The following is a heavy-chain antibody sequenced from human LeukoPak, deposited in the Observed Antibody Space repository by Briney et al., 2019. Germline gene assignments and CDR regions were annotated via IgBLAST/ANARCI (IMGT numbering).Heavy chain of an antibody. CDR1: GFTFSDYY. CDR3: ARDEGGIAAGGYYYYYGMDV. J-gene: IGHJ6*02. CDR2: ISSSGSTI. V-gene: IGHV3-11*04. D-gene: IGHD6-13*01. Sequence: PGGSLRLSCAASGFTFSDYYMSWIRQAPGKGLEWVSYISSSGSTIYYADSVKGRFTISRDNAKNSLYLQMNSLRAEDTAVYYCARDEGGIAAGGYYYYYGMDVWGQGTTVTVSS.